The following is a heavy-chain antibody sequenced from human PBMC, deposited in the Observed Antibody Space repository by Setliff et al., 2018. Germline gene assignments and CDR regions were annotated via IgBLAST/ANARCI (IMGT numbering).Heavy chain of an antibody. V-gene: IGHV1-69*13. CDR3: ASSRDYNFWSGYYSPLDY. J-gene: IGHJ4*02. CDR2: IIPIFGTA. CDR1: GGTFSSYA. D-gene: IGHD3-3*01. Sequence: TSVKVSCKASGGTFSSYAISWVRQAPGQGLEWMGGIIPIFGTANYAQKFQGRVTITADESTSTAYMELSSLRSEDTAVYYCASSRDYNFWSGYYSPLDYWGQGTLVTVSS.